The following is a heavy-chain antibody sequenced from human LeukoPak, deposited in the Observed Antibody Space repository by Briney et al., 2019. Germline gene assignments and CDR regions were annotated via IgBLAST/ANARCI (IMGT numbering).Heavy chain of an antibody. V-gene: IGHV3-30-3*02. CDR2: ISYDGSNK. CDR1: GFTFSSYA. D-gene: IGHD6-19*01. CDR3: AKFYGSGYSSGWYGKDFDY. J-gene: IGHJ4*02. Sequence: GGSLRLSCAASGFTFSSYAMHWVRQAPGKGLEWVAVISYDGSNKYYADSVKGRFTISRDNSKNTLYLQMNSLRAEDTAVYYCAKFYGSGYSSGWYGKDFDYWGQGTLVTVSS.